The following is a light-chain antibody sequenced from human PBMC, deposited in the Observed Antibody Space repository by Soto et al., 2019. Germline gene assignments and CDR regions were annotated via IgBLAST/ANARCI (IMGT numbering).Light chain of an antibody. Sequence: DIVLTQSPGPLSLSPGERATLSCRASQSVRGTSLAWYQQKPGQAPRLLIYDASSRATGIQDSFSGGGSGTDCTLTIGRLEPEDFAVYDCQHYGSSPPIAFGQGTRLEIK. V-gene: IGKV3-20*01. CDR1: QSVRGTS. CDR2: DAS. J-gene: IGKJ5*01. CDR3: QHYGSSPPIA.